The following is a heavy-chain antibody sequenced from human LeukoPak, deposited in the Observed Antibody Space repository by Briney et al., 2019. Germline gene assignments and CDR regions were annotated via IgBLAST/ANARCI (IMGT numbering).Heavy chain of an antibody. J-gene: IGHJ6*02. CDR3: ARDGPTYGMDV. CDR2: IYYSGGT. CDR1: GGSISSYY. V-gene: IGHV4-59*01. Sequence: SSETLSLTCTVSGGSISSYYWSWIRQPPGKGLEWIGYIYYSGGTNYNPSLKSRVTISVDTSKNQFSLKLSSVTAADTAVYYCARDGPTYGMDVWGQGTTVTVSS.